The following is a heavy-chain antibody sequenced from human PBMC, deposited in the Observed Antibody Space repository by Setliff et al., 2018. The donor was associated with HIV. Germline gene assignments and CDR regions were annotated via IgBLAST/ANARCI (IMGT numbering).Heavy chain of an antibody. CDR3: ARVRTVAGLKVGFEDY. J-gene: IGHJ4*02. CDR2: IYPGGTI. V-gene: IGHV3-66*01. CDR1: GFTVSSSY. Sequence: LRLSCAASGFTVSSSYMSWVRQAPGKGLEWVSFIYPGGTINYADSVKGRFTISRDTSKNTLFLQMNTLRAEDTAVYYCARVRTVAGLKVGFEDYWGQGTLVTVSS. D-gene: IGHD6-19*01.